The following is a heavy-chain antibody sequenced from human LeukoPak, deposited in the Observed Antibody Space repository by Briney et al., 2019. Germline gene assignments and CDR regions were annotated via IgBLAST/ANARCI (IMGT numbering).Heavy chain of an antibody. J-gene: IGHJ6*03. CDR1: GFTFDDYG. CDR3: ARVLRYCSGGNCYSGGLGYMDV. CDR2: IRYDESNK. V-gene: IGHV3-30*02. D-gene: IGHD2-15*01. Sequence: PGGSLRLSCAASGFTFDDYGMSWVRQAPGKGLEWVAFIRYDESNKYYAASVKGRFTISRDNAKNSLFLQMNSLRAEDTAVYYCARVLRYCSGGNCYSGGLGYMDVWGKGTTVTISS.